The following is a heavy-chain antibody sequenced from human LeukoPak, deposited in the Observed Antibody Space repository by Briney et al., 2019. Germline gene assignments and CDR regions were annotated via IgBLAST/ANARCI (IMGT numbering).Heavy chain of an antibody. D-gene: IGHD2-2*01. Sequence: SETLSLTCTVSGGSISSSNYYWGWIRRPPGKGLEWIGNVYYSGSTYYNPSLKSRVTISVDTSKNQFSLKLSSVTASDTAVYYCARSYCSSTSCYAGGYFQHWGQGTLVTVSS. V-gene: IGHV4-39*01. CDR2: VYYSGST. CDR3: ARSYCSSTSCYAGGYFQH. J-gene: IGHJ1*01. CDR1: GGSISSSNYY.